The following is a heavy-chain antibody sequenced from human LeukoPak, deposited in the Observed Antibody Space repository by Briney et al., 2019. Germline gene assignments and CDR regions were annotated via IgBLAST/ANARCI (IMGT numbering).Heavy chain of an antibody. CDR3: ARSLGPNAFDI. J-gene: IGHJ3*02. V-gene: IGHV1-2*02. CDR1: GYTFAGYY. Sequence: ASVKVSCKASGYTFAGYYMHWVRQAPGQGLEWMGWINPNSGGTNYAQKFQGRVTMTRDTSISTAHMELSRLRSDDTAVYYCARSLGPNAFDIWGQGTMVTVSS. CDR2: INPNSGGT.